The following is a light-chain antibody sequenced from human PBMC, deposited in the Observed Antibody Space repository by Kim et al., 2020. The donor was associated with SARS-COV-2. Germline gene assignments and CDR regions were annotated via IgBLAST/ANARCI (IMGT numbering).Light chain of an antibody. CDR3: GTWDTSLSAGV. V-gene: IGLV1-51*02. Sequence: GQKGINSCSGGSSNFGRNYVSWYQQLPGTAPKLRIYEDIHRPSWIPDRFSGSKSGTSATLAITGLQTGDEDEYFCGTWDTSLSAGVFGTGTKVTVL. CDR2: EDI. J-gene: IGLJ1*01. CDR1: SSNFGRNY.